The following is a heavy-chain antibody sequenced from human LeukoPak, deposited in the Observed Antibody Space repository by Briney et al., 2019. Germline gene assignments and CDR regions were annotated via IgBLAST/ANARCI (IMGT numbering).Heavy chain of an antibody. D-gene: IGHD2-15*01. V-gene: IGHV4-39*07. Sequence: SETLSLTCTVSGGSISSSSYYWGWIRQPPGKGLEWIGSIYYSGSTYYNPSLKSRVTISVDTSKNQFSLKLSSVTAADTAVYYCAILAEYCNSGSCYLGWFDPWGQGTLVTVPS. CDR3: AILAEYCNSGSCYLGWFDP. CDR1: GGSISSSSYY. CDR2: IYYSGST. J-gene: IGHJ5*02.